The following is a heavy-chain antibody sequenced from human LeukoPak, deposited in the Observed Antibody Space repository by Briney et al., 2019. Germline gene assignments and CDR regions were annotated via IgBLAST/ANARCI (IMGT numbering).Heavy chain of an antibody. V-gene: IGHV4-59*12. D-gene: IGHD5-12*01. CDR2: IYYSGTT. J-gene: IGHJ4*02. Sequence: SETLSLTCTVSGGSISSYYWSWIRQPPGKGLEWIGYIYYSGTTYYNPSLKSRITISVDTSKDQFSLHLNSVTAADTAVYYCARDNSGYGRSHYWGQGTLVTVSS. CDR3: ARDNSGYGRSHY. CDR1: GGSISSYY.